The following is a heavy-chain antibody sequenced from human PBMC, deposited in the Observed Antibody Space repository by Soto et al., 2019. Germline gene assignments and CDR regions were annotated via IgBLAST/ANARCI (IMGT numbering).Heavy chain of an antibody. V-gene: IGHV3-74*01. CDR3: ARVLNGQCYVDH. D-gene: IGHD3-16*01. CDR1: GFTFSSYW. CDR2: VNTAESRT. Sequence: EVQLVETGGGLVQPGGSLRLSCGASGFTFSSYWMHWVRQAPGKGLVWVSRVNTAESRTSYADSVKGRFTISRDNAKNTLYLQMNSLRAEDTAVYYCARVLNGQCYVDHWGQGTQVTVSS. J-gene: IGHJ4*02.